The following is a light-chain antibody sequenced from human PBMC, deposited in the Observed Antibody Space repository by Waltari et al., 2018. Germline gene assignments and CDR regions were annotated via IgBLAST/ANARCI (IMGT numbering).Light chain of an antibody. CDR1: SPNLGAGYA. J-gene: IGLJ2*01. V-gene: IGLV1-40*01. CDR3: QSFDTNLSVV. Sequence: QSVLTQPPSVSGAPGQRVTISCTGGSPNLGAGYAVHWYQQIPGTAPRLLISLNTDRPSGVPDRFSGSKSATSASLAITGLQAEDEAHYYCQSFDTNLSVVFGGGTKLTVL. CDR2: LNT.